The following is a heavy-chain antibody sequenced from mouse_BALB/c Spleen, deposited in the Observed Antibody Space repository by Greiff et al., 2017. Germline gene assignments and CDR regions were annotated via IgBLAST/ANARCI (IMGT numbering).Heavy chain of an antibody. CDR1: GFTFSSFG. Sequence: EVQVVESGGGLVQPGGSRKLSCAASGFTFSSFGMHWVRQAPEKGLEWVAYISSGSSTIYYADTVKGRFTISRDNPKNTLFLQMTSLRSEDTAMYYCARGKYGNFYYAMDYWGQGTSGTVSS. CDR2: ISSGSSTI. CDR3: ARGKYGNFYYAMDY. J-gene: IGHJ4*01. D-gene: IGHD2-10*02. V-gene: IGHV5-17*02.